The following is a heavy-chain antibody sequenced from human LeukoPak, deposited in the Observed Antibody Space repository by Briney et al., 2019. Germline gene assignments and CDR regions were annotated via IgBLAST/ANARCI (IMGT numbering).Heavy chain of an antibody. CDR2: IYHSGST. Sequence: SSETLSLTCAVSGYSISSGYYWGWIRQPPGKGLEWIGSIYHSGSTYYNPSLKSRVTISVDTSKNQFSLKLSSVTAADTAAYYCARLDYGGNGYDYWGQGTLVTVSS. CDR1: GYSISSGYY. D-gene: IGHD4-23*01. J-gene: IGHJ4*02. V-gene: IGHV4-38-2*01. CDR3: ARLDYGGNGYDY.